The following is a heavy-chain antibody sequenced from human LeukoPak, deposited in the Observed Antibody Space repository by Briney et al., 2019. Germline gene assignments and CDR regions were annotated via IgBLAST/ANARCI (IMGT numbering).Heavy chain of an antibody. CDR2: INSDGSST. CDR3: ARGRYCSSTSCYEDWFDP. J-gene: IGHJ5*02. Sequence: GSLILSCAASGFTFSSYWMHWVRQAPGKGLVWVSRINSDGSSTSYADSVKGRFTISRDNAKNTLYLQMNSLRAEDTAVYYCARGRYCSSTSCYEDWFDPWGQGTLVTVSS. CDR1: GFTFSSYW. V-gene: IGHV3-74*01. D-gene: IGHD2-2*01.